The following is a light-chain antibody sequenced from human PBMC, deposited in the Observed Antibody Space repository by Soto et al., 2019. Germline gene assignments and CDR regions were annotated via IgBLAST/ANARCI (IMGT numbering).Light chain of an antibody. J-gene: IGLJ3*02. CDR2: DNN. V-gene: IGLV1-51*01. Sequence: QAVVTQPPSASGTPGQRVTISCSGSSSDIGSNYVYWYQQLPGTAPKLLIYDNNKRPSGIPDRFSGSKSGTSATLGITGLQTGDEADYYCGTWDTSLSAGVFGEGTKVTVL. CDR1: SSDIGSNY. CDR3: GTWDTSLSAGV.